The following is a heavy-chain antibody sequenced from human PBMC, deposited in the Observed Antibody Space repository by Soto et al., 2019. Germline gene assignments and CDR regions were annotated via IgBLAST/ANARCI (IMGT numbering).Heavy chain of an antibody. Sequence: PSETLSLTCTVSGGSIRSYYWTWIRQPPGKGLEWLGYIFYSGSTFYNPSLKSRVTISIHTSKSQFSLQLTSVTAADTAVYYCARGAAYTAIVDSWGQEPWSPSPQ. CDR2: IFYSGST. D-gene: IGHD5-18*01. V-gene: IGHV4-59*01. CDR3: ARGAAYTAIVDS. CDR1: GGSIRSYY. J-gene: IGHJ5*01.